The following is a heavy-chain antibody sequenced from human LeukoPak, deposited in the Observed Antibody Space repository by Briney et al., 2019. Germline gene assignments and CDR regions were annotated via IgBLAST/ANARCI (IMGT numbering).Heavy chain of an antibody. CDR3: ATELGFYFDF. V-gene: IGHV4-61*02. CDR1: GGSIRSGNYH. J-gene: IGHJ4*02. Sequence: SETLSLTCTVSGGSIRSGNYHWSWIRQPAGKGLEWIGRIYTSGITNYNPSLKSRVTISVDTSKNQFSLKLSSVTAADTAVYYCATELGFYFDFWGQGTLVTVSS. D-gene: IGHD7-27*01. CDR2: IYTSGIT.